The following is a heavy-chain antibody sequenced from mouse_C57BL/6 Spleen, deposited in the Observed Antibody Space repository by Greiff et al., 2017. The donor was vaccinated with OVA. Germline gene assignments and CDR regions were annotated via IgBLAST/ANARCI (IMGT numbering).Heavy chain of an antibody. V-gene: IGHV1-62-2*01. Sequence: VKLQESGAELVKPGASVKLSCKASGYTFTEYTIHWVKQRSGQGLEWIGWFYPGGGSIKYNENFKGKVTLTADNSSSTVYMERSRLTSEDAAVYCGARHEDRGYYFDYWGQGTTLTVSS. CDR1: GYTFTEYT. CDR3: ARHEDRGYYFDY. J-gene: IGHJ2*01. CDR2: FYPGGGSI.